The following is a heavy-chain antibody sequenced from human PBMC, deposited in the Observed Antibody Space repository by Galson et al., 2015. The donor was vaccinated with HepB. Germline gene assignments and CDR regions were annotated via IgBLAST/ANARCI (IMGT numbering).Heavy chain of an antibody. CDR3: ARGGGAYYDSSGYFYLKFDY. V-gene: IGHV1-69*13. CDR2: IIPIFGPA. Sequence: SVKVSCKASGGTFSVYAFSWVRQAPGQGLEWMGGIIPIFGPANYAQKFQGRVTIIADESTSTAYMELSSLRSEDTAVYYCARGGGAYYDSSGYFYLKFDYWGQGTLVTVSS. J-gene: IGHJ4*02. CDR1: GGTFSVYA. D-gene: IGHD3-22*01.